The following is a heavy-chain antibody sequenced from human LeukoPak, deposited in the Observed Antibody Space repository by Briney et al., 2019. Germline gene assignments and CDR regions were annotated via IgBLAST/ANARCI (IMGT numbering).Heavy chain of an antibody. D-gene: IGHD3-16*01. CDR1: GGSISSYY. CDR3: ARGWALGWFDP. CDR2: IYPSGGT. Sequence: SETLSLTCTVSGGSISSYYWSWIRQPAGKGLEWIGSIYPSGGTNYNPSLKSRVTMSVDTSKNQFSLKLSSVPAADTAVYYCARGWALGWFDPWGQGTLVTVSS. V-gene: IGHV4-4*07. J-gene: IGHJ5*02.